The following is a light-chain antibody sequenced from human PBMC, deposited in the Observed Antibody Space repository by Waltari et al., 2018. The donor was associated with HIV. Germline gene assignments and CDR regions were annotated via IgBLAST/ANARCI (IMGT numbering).Light chain of an antibody. CDR1: SSDVGDSTY. CDR3: CSYAGNYSYV. Sequence: QSALTQPRSVSGSPGQSVTISCPGTSSDVGDSTYVSWYRQNPGKVPKRMIYDVSKRPSGVPDRFSGSRSGNTASLTISGLQAEDEADYFCCSYAGNYSYVFGSGSRVTVL. CDR2: DVS. J-gene: IGLJ1*01. V-gene: IGLV2-11*01.